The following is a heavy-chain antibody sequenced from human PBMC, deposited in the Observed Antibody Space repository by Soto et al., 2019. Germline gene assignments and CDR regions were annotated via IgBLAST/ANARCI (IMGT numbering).Heavy chain of an antibody. D-gene: IGHD2-15*01. Sequence: ASVKVSCKASGYTFTNYETIWVRQATGQGLEWMGWMNPNSGDTVVAQRFQGRLTMTRDTSRSTAYMELSSLTSEDTAVYYCARGRGGYGSGGICYRFLDPWGQGNLVTVYS. CDR2: MNPNSGDT. CDR1: GYTFTNYE. J-gene: IGHJ5*02. V-gene: IGHV1-8*01. CDR3: ARGRGGYGSGGICYRFLDP.